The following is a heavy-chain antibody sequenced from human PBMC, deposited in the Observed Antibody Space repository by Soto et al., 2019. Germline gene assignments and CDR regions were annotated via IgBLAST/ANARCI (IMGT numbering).Heavy chain of an antibody. Sequence: SGPTLVNPTQTLTLTCTFSGFSLSTSGVGVGWIRQPPGKALEWLALIYWDDDKRYSSSLKSRLTITKDTSKNQVVLTMTNMDPVDTATYYCAHRRDSSGWSLFDYWGQGTLVTVSS. V-gene: IGHV2-5*02. D-gene: IGHD6-19*01. CDR1: GFSLSTSGVG. J-gene: IGHJ4*02. CDR2: IYWDDDK. CDR3: AHRRDSSGWSLFDY.